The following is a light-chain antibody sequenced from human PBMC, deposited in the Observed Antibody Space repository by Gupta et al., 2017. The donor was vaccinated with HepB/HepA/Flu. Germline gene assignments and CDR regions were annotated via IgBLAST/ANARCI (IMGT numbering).Light chain of an antibody. CDR2: KAS. CDR1: QSISSW. V-gene: IGKV1-5*03. J-gene: IGKJ5*01. Sequence: DIQMTQSPSTLSASVGDRVTITCRASQSISSWLAWYQQKPGKAPKLLIYKASSLESEVPSRFSGSGSGTEFTLTISSLQPDDFATYYCQQYNSYPNTFGQGTXLEIK. CDR3: QQYNSYPNT.